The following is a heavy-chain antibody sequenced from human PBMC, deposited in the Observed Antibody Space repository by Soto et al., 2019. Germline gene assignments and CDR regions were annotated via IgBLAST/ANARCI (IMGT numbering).Heavy chain of an antibody. J-gene: IGHJ1*01. Sequence: QVQLVESGGGVVQPGRSLRLSCTASGFTFSSYAMHWVRQAPGKGLEWVAVISYDGSNKYYADSVKGRFTISRDNSKNTLYLQMNSLRAEDTAVYYCAREPEYFQHWGQGTLVTVSS. V-gene: IGHV3-30-3*01. CDR1: GFTFSSYA. CDR2: ISYDGSNK. CDR3: AREPEYFQH.